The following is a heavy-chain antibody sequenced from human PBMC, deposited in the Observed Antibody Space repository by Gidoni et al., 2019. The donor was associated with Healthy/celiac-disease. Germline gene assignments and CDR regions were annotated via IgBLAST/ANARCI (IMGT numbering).Heavy chain of an antibody. V-gene: IGHV4-31*03. Sequence: QVQLQESGPGLVKPSQTLSLTCTVSGGSISSGGYYWSWIRQHPGKGLEWIGYIYYSGGTYYNPSLKSRVTISVDTSKNQFSLKLSSVTAADTAVYYCARGIAAAGTGWFDPWGQGTLVTVSS. CDR3: ARGIAAAGTGWFDP. CDR2: IYYSGGT. J-gene: IGHJ5*02. D-gene: IGHD6-13*01. CDR1: GGSISSGGYY.